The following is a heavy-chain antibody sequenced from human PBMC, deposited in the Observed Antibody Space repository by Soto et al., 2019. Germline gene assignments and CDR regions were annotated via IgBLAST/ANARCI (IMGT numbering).Heavy chain of an antibody. CDR3: ASERANRLAP. Sequence: QVQLVQSGAEVKKPGASVKVSCKASGYTFTSYDINWVRQATGQGLVWMGWMNPNSGNTGYAQKFQSRVTMTRNTSITTAYMALISLRSEDTAVYYCASERANRLAPWGQGTVVTVSS. J-gene: IGHJ5*02. CDR1: GYTFTSYD. V-gene: IGHV1-8*01. CDR2: MNPNSGNT.